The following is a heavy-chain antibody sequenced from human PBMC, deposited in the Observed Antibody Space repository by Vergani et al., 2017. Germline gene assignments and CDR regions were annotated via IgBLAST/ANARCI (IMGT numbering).Heavy chain of an antibody. CDR3: ARGRDYYDSSGQTEFDY. CDR1: GGSISSSNW. V-gene: IGHV4-4*02. D-gene: IGHD3-22*01. CDR2: IYHSGST. J-gene: IGHJ4*02. Sequence: QVQLPESGPGLVKPSGTLSLTCAVSGGSISSSNWWSWVRQPPGKGLEWIGEIYHSGSTNYNPSLKSRVTISVDKSKNQFSLKLSSVTAADTAVYYCARGRDYYDSSGQTEFDYWGQGTLVTVSS.